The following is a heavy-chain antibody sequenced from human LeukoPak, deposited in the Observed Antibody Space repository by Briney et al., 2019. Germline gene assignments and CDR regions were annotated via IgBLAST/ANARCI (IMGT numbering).Heavy chain of an antibody. CDR1: GFTCNSYW. J-gene: IGHJ4*02. V-gene: IGHV3-7*01. Sequence: AGTLRVSCAASGFTCNSYWMSWVRQAPGKGLQWVANIKQDGSEKYYVDTVKVRFTIYRDNVKNSLYLQMNSLRAEDTAVYYCARGGQQLVPFDYWDQGTLVTVTS. CDR3: ARGGQQLVPFDY. D-gene: IGHD6-13*01. CDR2: IKQDGSEK.